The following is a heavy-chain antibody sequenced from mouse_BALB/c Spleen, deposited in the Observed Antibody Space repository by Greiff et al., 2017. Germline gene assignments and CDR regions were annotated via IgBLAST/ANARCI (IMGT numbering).Heavy chain of an antibody. CDR3: ARGGYYGSSYGY. CDR2: ISSGGST. D-gene: IGHD1-1*01. J-gene: IGHJ2*01. V-gene: IGHV5-6-5*01. Sequence: EVKLMESGGGLVQPGGSLKLSCAASGFTFSSYGMSWVRQTPDKRLELVATISSGGSTYYPDSVKGRFTISRDNARNILYLQMSSLRSEDTAMYYCARGGYYGSSYGYWGQGTTLTVSS. CDR1: GFTFSSYG.